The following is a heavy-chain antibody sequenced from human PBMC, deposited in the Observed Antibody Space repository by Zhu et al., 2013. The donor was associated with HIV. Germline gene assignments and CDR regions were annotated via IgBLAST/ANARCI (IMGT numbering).Heavy chain of an antibody. Sequence: QVQLQESGPGLVKPSGTLSLTCAVSGGSISSSNWWSWVRQPPGKGLEWIGEIYHSGSTNYNPSLKSRVTISVDKSKNQFSLKLSSVTAADTAVYYCARNSYDSSANLGHYYYYYYMDVWGKGTTVTVSS. CDR3: ARNSYDSSANLGHYYYYYYMDV. V-gene: IGHV4-4*02. J-gene: IGHJ6*03. D-gene: IGHD3-22*01. CDR2: IYHSGST. CDR1: GGSISSSNW.